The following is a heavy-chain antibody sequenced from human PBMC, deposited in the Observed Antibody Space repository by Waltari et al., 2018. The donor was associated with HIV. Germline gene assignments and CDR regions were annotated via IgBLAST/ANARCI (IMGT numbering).Heavy chain of an antibody. V-gene: IGHV3-33*01. CDR1: GFTFSSYG. D-gene: IGHD1-26*01. Sequence: QVQLVESGGGVVQPGRSLRLSCAASGFTFSSYGMHWVRQAPGKGLEWVAVIWYDGSNKYYADSVKGRFTISRDNSKNTLYLQMNSLRAEDTAVYYCARGWEPYYFDYWGQGTLVTVSS. J-gene: IGHJ4*02. CDR2: IWYDGSNK. CDR3: ARGWEPYYFDY.